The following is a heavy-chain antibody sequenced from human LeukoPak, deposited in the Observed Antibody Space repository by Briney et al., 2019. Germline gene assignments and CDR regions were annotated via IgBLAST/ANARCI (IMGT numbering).Heavy chain of an antibody. J-gene: IGHJ3*02. D-gene: IGHD5-18*01. CDR2: IYYRGST. CDR1: GGSISSYY. V-gene: IGHV4-59*01. Sequence: SETLSLTCTVSGGSISSYYWSWIRQPPGKGLEWIGYIYYRGSTNYNPSLKSRVTISVDTYKNQFSLKLSSVTAADTAVYYCARSNGYDGFDIWGQGTMVTVSS. CDR3: ARSNGYDGFDI.